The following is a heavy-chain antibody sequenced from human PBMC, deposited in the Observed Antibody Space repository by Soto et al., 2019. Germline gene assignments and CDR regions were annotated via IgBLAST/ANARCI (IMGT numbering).Heavy chain of an antibody. CDR2: IKSKTDGGTI. Sequence: GGSLRLSCAASGFTFSNAWMNWVRQAPGKGLEWVGRIKSKTDGGTIDYAAPVKGRFTFSRDDSKNTLYLQMNSLKTKDTAVYYCTTDPDCSNSSCGPYFYYYGMDVWGQGTTVTVSS. J-gene: IGHJ6*02. CDR3: TTDPDCSNSSCGPYFYYYGMDV. CDR1: GFTFSNAW. D-gene: IGHD2-2*01. V-gene: IGHV3-15*01.